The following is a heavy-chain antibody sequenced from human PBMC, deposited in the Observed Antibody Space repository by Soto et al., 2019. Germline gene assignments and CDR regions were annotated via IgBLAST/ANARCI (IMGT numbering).Heavy chain of an antibody. CDR2: IYYSGST. Sequence: QLQLQESGPGLVKPSETLSLTCTVSGGSISSSSYYWGWIRQPPGKGLEWMGSIYYSGSTYYNPSLKRRVTISVDTSKNQFSLKLSSVSAADTAVYYCAVGAGEWVNWYFDLWGRGTLVTVSS. J-gene: IGHJ2*01. CDR1: GGSISSSSYY. CDR3: AVGAGEWVNWYFDL. D-gene: IGHD3-16*01. V-gene: IGHV4-39*01.